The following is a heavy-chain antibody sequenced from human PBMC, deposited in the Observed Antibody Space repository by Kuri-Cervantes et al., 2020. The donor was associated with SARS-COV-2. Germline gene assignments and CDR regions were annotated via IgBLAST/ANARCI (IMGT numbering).Heavy chain of an antibody. CDR1: GDSVSSNSAA. CDR3: ARDGIAVAGNHWFDP. CDR2: TYYRSKWYN. V-gene: IGHV6-1*01. J-gene: IGHJ5*02. D-gene: IGHD6-19*01. Sequence: LRLSCAISGDSVSSNSAAWNWIRQSPSRGLEWLGRTYYRSKWYNDYAVSVKSRITINPDTSKNQFSLQLNSVTPEDTAVYHCARDGIAVAGNHWFDPWGQGTLVTVSS.